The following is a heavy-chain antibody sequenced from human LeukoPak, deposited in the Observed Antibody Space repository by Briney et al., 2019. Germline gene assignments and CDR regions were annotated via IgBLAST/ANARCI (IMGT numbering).Heavy chain of an antibody. Sequence: SVKVSCKASGGTFSSYAISWVRQAPGQGLEWMGGIIPIFGTANYAQKFQGRVTITADKSTSTAYMELSSLRSEDTAVYYCARTGDSSGYPHYYYYYYMDVWGKGTTVTVSS. CDR2: IIPIFGTA. J-gene: IGHJ6*03. D-gene: IGHD3-22*01. V-gene: IGHV1-69*06. CDR3: ARTGDSSGYPHYYYYYYMDV. CDR1: GGTFSSYA.